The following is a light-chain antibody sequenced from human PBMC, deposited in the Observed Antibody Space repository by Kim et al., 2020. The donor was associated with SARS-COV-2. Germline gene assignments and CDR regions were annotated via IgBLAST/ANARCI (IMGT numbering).Light chain of an antibody. CDR1: QSVSSSY. CDR3: QQYGSSPPLYT. CDR2: GAS. Sequence: EIVLTQSPGTLYLSPGERATLSCRASQSVSSSYLAWYQQKPGQAPRLLIYGASSRATGIPDRFSGSGSGTDFTLTISRLEPEDFAVYYCQQYGSSPPLYTFGQGTKLEI. J-gene: IGKJ2*01. V-gene: IGKV3-20*01.